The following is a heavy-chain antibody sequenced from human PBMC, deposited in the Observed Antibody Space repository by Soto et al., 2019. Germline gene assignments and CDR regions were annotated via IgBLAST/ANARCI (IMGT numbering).Heavy chain of an antibody. CDR3: AKDRGYSYGHDAFDI. CDR2: ISDSGGST. CDR1: GFTFSFYA. D-gene: IGHD5-18*01. J-gene: IGHJ3*02. V-gene: IGHV3-23*01. Sequence: EVQLLESGGGLVQPGGSLRLSCAASGFTFSFYAMSWVRQAPGKGLEWVSAISDSGGSTFYADSVKGRFTISRDNSKNKLFMQMNSLRAEDTAVYYCAKDRGYSYGHDAFDIWGQGTMVTVSS.